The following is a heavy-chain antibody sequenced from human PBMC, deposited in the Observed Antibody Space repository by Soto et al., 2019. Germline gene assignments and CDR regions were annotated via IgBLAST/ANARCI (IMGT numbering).Heavy chain of an antibody. CDR2: ISPYNGKT. J-gene: IGHJ4*02. CDR3: ARVDDYVWGSFRP. Sequence: QVQLVQSGAEVKEPGASVRVSCKASGYTFTTHGISWVRQAPGQGLEWMGWISPYNGKTTYAQKVQGRVTMTTDTSTNTAYMELRGLRSDDTAVYYCARVDDYVWGSFRPWGQGTQVTVSS. V-gene: IGHV1-18*04. CDR1: GYTFTTHG. D-gene: IGHD3-16*02.